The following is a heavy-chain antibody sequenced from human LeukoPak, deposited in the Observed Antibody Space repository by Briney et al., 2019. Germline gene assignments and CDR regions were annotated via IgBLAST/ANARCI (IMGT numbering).Heavy chain of an antibody. CDR1: GGSTSSSSYY. CDR2: IYYGGST. Sequence: SETLSLTCTVSGGSTSSSSYYWGWIRQPPGKGLEWIGSIYYGGSTYYTPSIKSRVTISIDTSKNQLSLKLSSVAAADTSVYYCARRGKLEPLNCFDPWGQGTLVTVSS. J-gene: IGHJ5*02. D-gene: IGHD1-1*01. CDR3: ARRGKLEPLNCFDP. V-gene: IGHV4-39*01.